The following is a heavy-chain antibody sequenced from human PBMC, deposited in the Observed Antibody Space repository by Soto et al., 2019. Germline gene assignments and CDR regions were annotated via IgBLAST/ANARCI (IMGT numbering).Heavy chain of an antibody. J-gene: IGHJ4*02. Sequence: EVHLVESGGGLVQPGGSLRLSCAASGFTFSDHYMDWVRQAPGKGLEWVGRSRDKVHSYITEYAASVKGRFTISRDDSTNSLYLQIISLKTEKTAVYYCAGGGTYDDSAELEYWGQGTLVTVSS. CDR1: GFTFSDHY. D-gene: IGHD4-17*01. V-gene: IGHV3-72*01. CDR2: SRDKVHSYIT. CDR3: AGGGTYDDSAELEY.